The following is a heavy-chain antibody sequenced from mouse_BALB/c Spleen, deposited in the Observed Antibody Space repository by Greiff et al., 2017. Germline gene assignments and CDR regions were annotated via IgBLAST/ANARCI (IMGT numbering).Heavy chain of an antibody. J-gene: IGHJ4*01. CDR3: ARSRGPMDY. CDR2: IDPFNGGT. V-gene: IGHV1S135*01. Sequence: VQLQQSGPELMKPGASVKISCKASGYSFTSYYMHWVKQSHGKSLEWIGYIDPFNGGTSYNQKFKGKATLTVDKSSSTAYMHLSSLTSEDSAVYYCARSRGPMDYWGQGTSVTVSS. CDR1: GYSFTSYY.